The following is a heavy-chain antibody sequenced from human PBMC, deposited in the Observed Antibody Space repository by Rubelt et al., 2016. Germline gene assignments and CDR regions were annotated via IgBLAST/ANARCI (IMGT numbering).Heavy chain of an antibody. V-gene: IGHV4-34*01. CDR1: GGSFSIYY. J-gene: IGHJ5*02. D-gene: IGHD3-10*01. CDR3: ARGGRYYGSGSYQRHSWFDP. Sequence: QVQLQQWGAGLLKPSETLSLTCAVYGGSFSIYYWSWIRQPPGKGLEWIGGINHSGSTNYHPSLKSRVTISVDTSKNQFSLRLISVTAADTAVYYCARGGRYYGSGSYQRHSWFDPWGQGTLVTVSS. CDR2: INHSGST.